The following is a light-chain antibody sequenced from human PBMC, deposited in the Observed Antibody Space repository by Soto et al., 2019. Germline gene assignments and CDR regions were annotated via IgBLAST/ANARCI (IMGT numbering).Light chain of an antibody. CDR1: RTINTY. J-gene: IGKJ4*01. V-gene: IGKV1-39*01. Sequence: RMTQTPASLSTSVGDTITITFRSSRTINTYFNWFQQKPGEPPRLLIYGASTLHDGVPSRFSGSGSGADFTLTISGLQPEDFASYHCQQTYIDISFGGGSKVDIK. CDR3: QQTYIDIS. CDR2: GAS.